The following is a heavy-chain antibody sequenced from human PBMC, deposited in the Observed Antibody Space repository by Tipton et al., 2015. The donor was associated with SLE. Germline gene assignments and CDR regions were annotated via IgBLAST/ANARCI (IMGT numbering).Heavy chain of an antibody. D-gene: IGHD2-2*02. CDR2: ISFDGSDA. CDR1: GFTFSSYA. Sequence: SLRLSCAASGFTFSSYAMHWVRQAPGKGLEWVAVISFDGSDAYYADSVKGRFTISRDNSNNTMYLEMNSLRTEDTSLYYCARAKYPGAFHIWGQGTLVTVSS. J-gene: IGHJ3*02. V-gene: IGHV3-30*04. CDR3: ARAKYPGAFHI.